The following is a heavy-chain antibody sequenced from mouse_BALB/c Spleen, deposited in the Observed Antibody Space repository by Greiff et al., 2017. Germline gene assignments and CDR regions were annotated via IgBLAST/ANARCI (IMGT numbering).Heavy chain of an antibody. Sequence: EVKLVESGGGLVQPGGSRKLSCAASGFTFSDYGMAWVRQAPGKGPEWVAFISNLAYSIYYADTVTGRFTISRENAKNTLYLEMSSLRSEDTAMYYCARDRGNYAMDYWGQGTSVTVSS. CDR2: ISNLAYSI. D-gene: IGHD1-1*02. V-gene: IGHV5-15*02. CDR3: ARDRGNYAMDY. CDR1: GFTFSDYG. J-gene: IGHJ4*01.